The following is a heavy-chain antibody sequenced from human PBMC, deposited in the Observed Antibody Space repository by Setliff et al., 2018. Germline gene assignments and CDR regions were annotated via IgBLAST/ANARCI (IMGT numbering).Heavy chain of an antibody. CDR2: IYYDGTT. Sequence: PSETLSLTCTVSGDSINNVDLYWGWARQPPGKGPEWLGTIYYDGTTHYSPSLESRVTISVDTTKNQFSLRLTSVTAADTAVYYCARNPASFQYSFDHWGRGTLVTVSA. J-gene: IGHJ2*01. CDR1: GDSINNVDLY. D-gene: IGHD5-12*01. CDR3: ARNPASFQYSFDH. V-gene: IGHV4-39*07.